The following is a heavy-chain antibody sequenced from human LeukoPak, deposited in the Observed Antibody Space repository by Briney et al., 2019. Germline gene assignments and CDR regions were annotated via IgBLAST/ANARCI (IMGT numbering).Heavy chain of an antibody. CDR2: INNDGSSA. J-gene: IGHJ6*02. V-gene: IGHV3-74*01. D-gene: IGHD2-15*01. CDR3: ALVVSHGMDV. Sequence: RGSLRLSCAASGVTFSSYWMHWVRQAPGKGLVWVSRINNDGSSAYYADSVKGRFTISRDNAKNSLYLQMNSLRAEDTAVYYCALVVSHGMDVWGQGTTVTVSS. CDR1: GVTFSSYW.